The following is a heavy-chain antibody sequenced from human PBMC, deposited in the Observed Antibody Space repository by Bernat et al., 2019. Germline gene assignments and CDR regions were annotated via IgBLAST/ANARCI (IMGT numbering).Heavy chain of an antibody. V-gene: IGHV1-2*04. J-gene: IGHJ6*02. CDR1: GYTFTGYY. CDR2: INPNSCGT. CDR3: ARAVAGTPYYGMDV. D-gene: IGHD6-19*01. Sequence: QVQLVQSGAEVKKPGASVKVSCKASGYTFTGYYMHWVRQAPGQGLEWMGWINPNSCGTNYAQKFQGWVTMTKDTSISTAYMELSRLRYDDTAVYYCARAVAGTPYYGMDVWGQGTTVTVSS.